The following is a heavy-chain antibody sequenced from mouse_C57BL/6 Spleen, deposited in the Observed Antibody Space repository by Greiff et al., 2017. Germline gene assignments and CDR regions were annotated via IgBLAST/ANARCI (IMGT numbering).Heavy chain of an antibody. CDR3: ARMGGPWYFDV. Sequence: QVQLKESGAELVRPGTSVKMSCKASGYTFTNYWIGWAKQRPGHGLEWIGDIYPGGGYTNYNEKFKGKATLTADKSSSTAYMQFSSLTSEDSAIYYCARMGGPWYFDVWGTGTTVTVSS. CDR2: IYPGGGYT. J-gene: IGHJ1*03. CDR1: GYTFTNYW. V-gene: IGHV1-63*01.